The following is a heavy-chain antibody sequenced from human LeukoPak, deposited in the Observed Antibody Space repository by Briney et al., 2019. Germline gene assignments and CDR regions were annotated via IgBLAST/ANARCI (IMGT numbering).Heavy chain of an antibody. CDR3: ARYYYDSSGYYYFDY. Sequence: GGSLRLSCAASGFTFSSYSMNWVRQAPGKGLEWVSSISSSSGYIYYADLVKGRFTISRDNAKNSLYLQMNSLRAEDTAVYYCARYYYDSSGYYYFDYWGQGTLVTVSS. D-gene: IGHD3-22*01. J-gene: IGHJ4*02. CDR2: ISSSSGYI. CDR1: GFTFSSYS. V-gene: IGHV3-21*01.